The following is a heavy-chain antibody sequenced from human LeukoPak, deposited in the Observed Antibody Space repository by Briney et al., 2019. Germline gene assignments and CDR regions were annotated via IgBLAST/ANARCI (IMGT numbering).Heavy chain of an antibody. Sequence: GGSLRLPCAASGFIVNSVHMSWVRQAPGKGLEWVSLIYSDGRTYYTDSVKGRFTMSGDTSKNTLYLQMNSLRAEDTGVYYCAKDALYGTRYTFDFWGRGTLVTVSS. V-gene: IGHV3-66*01. CDR3: AKDALYGTRYTFDF. CDR1: GFIVNSVH. CDR2: IYSDGRT. J-gene: IGHJ4*02. D-gene: IGHD2-2*02.